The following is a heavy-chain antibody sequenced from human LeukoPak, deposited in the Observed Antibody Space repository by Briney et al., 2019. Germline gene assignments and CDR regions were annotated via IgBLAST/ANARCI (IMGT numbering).Heavy chain of an antibody. V-gene: IGHV3-7*01. Sequence: GGSLRLSCAASGFTFSNYAMSWVRQAPGKGLEWVANIKQDGSEKYYVDSVKGRFTISRDNAKNSLYLQMNSLRAEDTAVYYCASLGYYYYYMDVWGKGTTVTVSS. CDR2: IKQDGSEK. D-gene: IGHD7-27*01. CDR3: ASLGYYYYYMDV. J-gene: IGHJ6*03. CDR1: GFTFSNYA.